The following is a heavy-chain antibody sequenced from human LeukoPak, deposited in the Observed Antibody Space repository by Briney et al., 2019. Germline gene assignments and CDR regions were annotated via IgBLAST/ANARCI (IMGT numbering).Heavy chain of an antibody. CDR1: GGSFSGYY. Sequence: PSETLSLTCAAYGGSFSGYYWSWIRQPPGKGLEWIGEINHSGSTNYNPSLKSRVTISVDTSKNQFSLKLSSVTAADTAVYYCATGLDGYNLDCWGQGTLVTVSS. D-gene: IGHD5-24*01. CDR3: ATGLDGYNLDC. CDR2: INHSGST. J-gene: IGHJ4*02. V-gene: IGHV4-34*01.